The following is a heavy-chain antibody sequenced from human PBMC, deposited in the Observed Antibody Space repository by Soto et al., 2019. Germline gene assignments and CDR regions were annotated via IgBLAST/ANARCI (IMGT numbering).Heavy chain of an antibody. V-gene: IGHV3-23*01. D-gene: IGHD1-1*01. Sequence: PGGSLRLSCAASGFTFSSYAMSWVRQAPGKGLEWVSSISGSDGSTYYADSVKGRFTISRDNSKNTLYLQMNNLSAEDTAAYYCAKSRGYYCYYTMDVLGQATTVTV. CDR3: AKSRGYYCYYTMDV. J-gene: IGHJ6*02. CDR1: GFTFSSYA. CDR2: ISGSDGST.